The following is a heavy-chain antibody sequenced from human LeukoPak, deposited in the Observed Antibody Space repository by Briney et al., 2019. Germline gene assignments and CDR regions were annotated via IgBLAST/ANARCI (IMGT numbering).Heavy chain of an antibody. Sequence: ASVKVSCKTSGYIFTPHHIHWMRQAPGQGLELLGWVSAANNPEYSQKFQGRVIITRDASATTSYLELNSLRSEDTAVYYCAMSVEMPPIPSFDYWGQGTLVTVSS. CDR2: VSAANNP. D-gene: IGHD5-24*01. CDR3: AMSVEMPPIPSFDY. J-gene: IGHJ4*02. V-gene: IGHV1-3*01. CDR1: GYIFTPHH.